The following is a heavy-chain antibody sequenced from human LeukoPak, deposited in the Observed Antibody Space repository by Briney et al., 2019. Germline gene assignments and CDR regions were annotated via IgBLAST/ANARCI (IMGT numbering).Heavy chain of an antibody. V-gene: IGHV3-48*01. CDR1: GFTFSSFG. Sequence: GGSLRLSCAASGFTFSSFGMNWVRQAPGKGLEWVSYISDSSSITYYADSVKGRFTISRDNAKNSLSLQLNSLRVDYTAVYYCAKDARRYSGWYFFDHWGQGTLVTVSS. CDR2: ISDSSSIT. CDR3: AKDARRYSGWYFFDH. D-gene: IGHD6-19*01. J-gene: IGHJ4*02.